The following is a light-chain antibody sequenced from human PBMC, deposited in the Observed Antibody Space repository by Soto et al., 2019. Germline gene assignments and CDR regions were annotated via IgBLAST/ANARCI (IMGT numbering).Light chain of an antibody. Sequence: DVQMTQSPSTLSASVGDRVTITCRASQNIGTWLAWYQQKPGGAPRLLIYDVSNFEGGVPPRFSGSGSGPAFTLTITSLPPEDFGIYYCPQYDSSRTFGQGTKVDLK. J-gene: IGKJ1*01. CDR1: QNIGTW. CDR3: PQYDSSRT. V-gene: IGKV1-5*01. CDR2: DVS.